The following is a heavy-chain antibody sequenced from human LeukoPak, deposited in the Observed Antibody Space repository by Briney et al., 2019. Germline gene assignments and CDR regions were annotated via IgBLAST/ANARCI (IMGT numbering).Heavy chain of an antibody. J-gene: IGHJ3*02. CDR3: ARVGAAPTVDYAFDI. Sequence: GASVTVSCKASGYTFTGYYMHWVRQAPGQGLEWMGWINPNSGGTNYAQTFQGRVTMTRDTSISTAYMELSRLRSDDTAVYYCARVGAAPTVDYAFDIWGQGTMVTVSS. V-gene: IGHV1-2*02. CDR1: GYTFTGYY. D-gene: IGHD6-6*01. CDR2: INPNSGGT.